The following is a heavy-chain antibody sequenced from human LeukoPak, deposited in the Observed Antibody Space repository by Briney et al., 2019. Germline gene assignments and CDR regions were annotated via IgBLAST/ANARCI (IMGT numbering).Heavy chain of an antibody. J-gene: IGHJ4*02. CDR3: ARYNAYDNDY. Sequence: PGGSLRLSCAASGFTFSSYEMNWVRQAPGKGLEWVSYISRSGTTTYYPDSMKGRFTISRDNARNSLYLQMNSLRAEDTAVYYCARYNAYDNDYWGQGTLVTVSA. CDR2: ISRSGTTT. V-gene: IGHV3-48*03. CDR1: GFTFSSYE. D-gene: IGHD5-12*01.